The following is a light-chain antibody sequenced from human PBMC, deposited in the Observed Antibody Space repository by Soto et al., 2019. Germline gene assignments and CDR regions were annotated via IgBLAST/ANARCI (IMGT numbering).Light chain of an antibody. CDR1: QSVSSN. J-gene: IGKJ5*01. Sequence: EIVMTQSPATLSVSPGERATLSCRASQSVSSNLAWYQQKPGQAPRLLIYGASTRATGIPARFSGGGSGTEFTLTISSLQSEDFAVYYCQHYNNWPPWTFGQGTRLEIK. V-gene: IGKV3-15*01. CDR2: GAS. CDR3: QHYNNWPPWT.